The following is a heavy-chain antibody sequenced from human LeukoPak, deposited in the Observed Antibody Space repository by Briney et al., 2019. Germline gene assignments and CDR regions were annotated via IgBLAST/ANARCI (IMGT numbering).Heavy chain of an antibody. D-gene: IGHD6-25*01. CDR3: ASLLGSGADY. V-gene: IGHV1-18*01. CDR2: MNPNSGNT. Sequence: ASVKVSCKASGYTFTSYDINWVRQATGQGLEWMGWMNPNSGNTNYAQKLQGRVTMTTDTSTSTAYMELRSLRSDDTAVYYCASLLGSGADYWGQGTLVTVSS. J-gene: IGHJ4*02. CDR1: GYTFTSYD.